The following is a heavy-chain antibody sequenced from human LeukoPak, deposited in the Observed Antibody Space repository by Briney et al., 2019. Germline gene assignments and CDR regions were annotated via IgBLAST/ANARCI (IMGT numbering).Heavy chain of an antibody. CDR1: GGSISSSSYY. V-gene: IGHV4-39*01. Sequence: SETLSLTCTVSGGSISSSSYYWGWIRQPPGKGLEWIGSIYYSGSTYYNPSLKSRVTISVDTSKNQFSLKLSSVTAADTAVYYCARCRVGADFNWGQGTLVTVSS. CDR3: ARCRVGADFN. J-gene: IGHJ4*02. CDR2: IYYSGST. D-gene: IGHD1-26*01.